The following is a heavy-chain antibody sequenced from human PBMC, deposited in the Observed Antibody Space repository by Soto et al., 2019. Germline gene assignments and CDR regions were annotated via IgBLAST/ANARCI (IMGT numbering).Heavy chain of an antibody. J-gene: IGHJ4*02. V-gene: IGHV3-21*01. CDR3: ARAGLYGDYVDY. D-gene: IGHD4-17*01. Sequence: PGGSLRLSCAASGFPFSSYSMSWVRQAPGKGLEWVSSISSSSSYIYYADSVKGRFTISRDNAKNSLYLQMNSLRAEDTAVYYCARAGLYGDYVDYWGQGTLVTVSS. CDR1: GFPFSSYS. CDR2: ISSSSSYI.